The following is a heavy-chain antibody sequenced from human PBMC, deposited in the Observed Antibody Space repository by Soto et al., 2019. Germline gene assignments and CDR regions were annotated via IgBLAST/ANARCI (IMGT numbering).Heavy chain of an antibody. CDR3: ASIHSGYDTSFDY. CDR1: GFTFSSYG. D-gene: IGHD5-12*01. V-gene: IGHV3-33*01. Sequence: QVQLVESGGGVVQPGRSLRLSCAASGFTFSSYGMHWVRQAPGKGLEWVAVIWYDGSNKYYADSVKGRFTISRDNSKNTLYRQMNSLRAEDTAVYYCASIHSGYDTSFDYWGQGTLVTVSS. CDR2: IWYDGSNK. J-gene: IGHJ4*02.